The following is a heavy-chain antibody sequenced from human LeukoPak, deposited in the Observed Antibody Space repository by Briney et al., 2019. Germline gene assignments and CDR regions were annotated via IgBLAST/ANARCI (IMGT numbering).Heavy chain of an antibody. D-gene: IGHD6-13*01. CDR3: ARGDSGSWYFDY. Sequence: GASVKVSCKASGGTFCSYAISWVRQATGQGLEWMGGIIPIFGTANYAQKFQGRVTITTDESTSTAYMELSSLRSEDTAVYYCARGDSGSWYFDYWGQGTLVTVSP. CDR1: GGTFCSYA. V-gene: IGHV1-69*05. CDR2: IIPIFGTA. J-gene: IGHJ4*02.